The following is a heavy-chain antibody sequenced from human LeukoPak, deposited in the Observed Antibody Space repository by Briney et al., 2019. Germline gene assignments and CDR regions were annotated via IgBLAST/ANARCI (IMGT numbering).Heavy chain of an antibody. CDR2: INHSGST. Sequence: PSGTLSLTCAVYGGSFSGYYWSWIRQPPGKGLEWIGEINHSGSTNYNPSLKSRVTISVDTSKNQFSLKLSSVTAADTAVYYRARGRLAAALRYYYGMDVWGQGTTVTVSS. CDR3: ARGRLAAALRYYYGMDV. CDR1: GGSFSGYY. D-gene: IGHD6-13*01. V-gene: IGHV4-34*01. J-gene: IGHJ6*02.